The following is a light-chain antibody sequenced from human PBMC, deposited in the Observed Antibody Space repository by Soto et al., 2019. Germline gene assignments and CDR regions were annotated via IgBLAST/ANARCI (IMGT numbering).Light chain of an antibody. V-gene: IGLV3-10*01. CDR3: YSTDSSGRV. CDR1: ALPKKY. J-gene: IGLJ3*02. Sequence: SYELTQPPSVSVSPGQTARITCSGDALPKKYAYWYQQKSGQAPVLVIYEDSKRPSGIPERFSGSSSGTMATLTISGAQVEDEADYSCYSTDSSGRVFGGGTKLTVL. CDR2: EDS.